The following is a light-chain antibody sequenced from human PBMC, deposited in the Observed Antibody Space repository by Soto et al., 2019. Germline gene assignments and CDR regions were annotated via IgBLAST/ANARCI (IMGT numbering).Light chain of an antibody. CDR1: SSDVGSYNL. CDR2: EGS. V-gene: IGLV2-23*01. Sequence: QSALTQPASVSGSPGQSITISCTGTSSDVGSYNLVSWYQQHPGKAPKLMIFEGSKRPSGVSNRFSGSKSGNTASLTISGLQAEDEADYYCCSYAAGDSAVFGGGTQLTLL. CDR3: CSYAAGDSAV. J-gene: IGLJ7*01.